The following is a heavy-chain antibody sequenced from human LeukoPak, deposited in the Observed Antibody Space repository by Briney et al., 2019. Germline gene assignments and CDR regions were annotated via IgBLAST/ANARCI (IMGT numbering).Heavy chain of an antibody. CDR2: ISGSGGST. V-gene: IGHV3-23*01. Sequence: GGSLRLSCAASGFTFSSFPMSWVRQAPGKGLEWVSAISGSGGSTYYADSVKGRFTISRDNSKNTLYLQMNSLRAEDTAVYYCAKVGVDYDFWSGYTYYFDYWGQGTLVTVSS. J-gene: IGHJ4*02. CDR1: GFTFSSFP. D-gene: IGHD3-3*01. CDR3: AKVGVDYDFWSGYTYYFDY.